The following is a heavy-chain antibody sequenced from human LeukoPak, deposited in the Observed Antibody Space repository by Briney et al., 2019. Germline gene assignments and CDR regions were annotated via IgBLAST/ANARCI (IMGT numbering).Heavy chain of an antibody. CDR1: GGSIRSGDYY. Sequence: SQTLSLTCTVSGGSIRSGDYYWNWIRQPPGKGLEWIGYIYYSGSTYYNPSLKSQVTISVDTSKNQFSLKLSSVTAADTALYYCARESISGGWFDPWGQGTLVTVSS. D-gene: IGHD6-6*01. J-gene: IGHJ5*02. CDR3: ARESISGGWFDP. V-gene: IGHV4-30-4*08. CDR2: IYYSGST.